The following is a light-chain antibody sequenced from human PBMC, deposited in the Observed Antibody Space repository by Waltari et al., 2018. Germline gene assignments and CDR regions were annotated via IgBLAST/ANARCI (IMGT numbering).Light chain of an antibody. J-gene: IGKJ4*01. Sequence: DIQMTKLPSSLSASVGDRVTTTCPASHDIINYFHWHQQKPGKAPKLLIYDASTLETGVPSRFSGSGFGTDFNFTISSLQPEDIATYYCQQYENLPFTFGGGTKVEIK. CDR2: DAS. V-gene: IGKV1-33*01. CDR3: QQYENLPFT. CDR1: HDIINY.